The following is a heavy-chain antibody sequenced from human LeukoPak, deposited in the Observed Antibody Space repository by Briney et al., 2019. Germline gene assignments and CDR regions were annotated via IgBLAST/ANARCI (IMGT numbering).Heavy chain of an antibody. CDR1: GFTFSNYE. V-gene: IGHV3-48*03. D-gene: IGHD6-19*01. CDR2: ITSSGPTA. J-gene: IGHJ4*02. CDR3: ARVRTWVAVPGPFDY. Sequence: PGGSLRLSCAASGFTFSNYEMNWVRQAPGMGLEWVSYITSSGPTAYYADSVKGRFNISRDNAQNSLFLQMNNLTAEDTAIYYCARVRTWVAVPGPFDYWGQGTLVTVSS.